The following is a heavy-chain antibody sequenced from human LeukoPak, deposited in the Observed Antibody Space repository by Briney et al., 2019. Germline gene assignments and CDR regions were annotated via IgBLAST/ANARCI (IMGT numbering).Heavy chain of an antibody. J-gene: IGHJ6*02. CDR1: GGSISSYY. D-gene: IGHD3-22*01. Sequence: PSETLSLTCTVSGGSISSYYWSWIRQPPGKGLEWIGYIYYSGSTNYNPSLKSRVTISVDTSKNQFSLKLSSVTAAGTAVYYCARESRGYYSYYYYGMDVWGQGTTVTVSS. CDR3: ARESRGYYSYYYYGMDV. V-gene: IGHV4-59*12. CDR2: IYYSGST.